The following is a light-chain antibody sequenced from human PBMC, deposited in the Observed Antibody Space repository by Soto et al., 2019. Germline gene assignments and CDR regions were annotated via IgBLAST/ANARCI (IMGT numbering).Light chain of an antibody. CDR1: QSVTSSN. V-gene: IGKV3-20*01. J-gene: IGKJ2*01. CDR2: GAS. Sequence: EIVLTQSPGTLSMSPGERATLSCRATQSVTSSNLAWWQQKPGQTPRLLIYGASNRATGIPDRFSGSGSGTDFTLTISRLEPEDFAVYYCQQYGSSPYTFGQGTKLEIK. CDR3: QQYGSSPYT.